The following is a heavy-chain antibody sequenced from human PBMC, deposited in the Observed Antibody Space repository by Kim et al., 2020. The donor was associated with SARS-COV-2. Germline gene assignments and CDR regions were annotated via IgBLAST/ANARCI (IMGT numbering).Heavy chain of an antibody. J-gene: IGHJ1*01. Sequence: ASVKVSCKTSGYNFPSYGISWVRQAPGQGLEWMGWISPRNGDTNYAHDLQGRVTMTTDTSTNTAYMELRSLRSDDTAVYYCARQSSSTSSHIQHWAQGTLVTVST. V-gene: IGHV1-18*01. D-gene: IGHD6-6*01. CDR1: GYNFPSYG. CDR3: ARQSSSTSSHIQH. CDR2: ISPRNGDT.